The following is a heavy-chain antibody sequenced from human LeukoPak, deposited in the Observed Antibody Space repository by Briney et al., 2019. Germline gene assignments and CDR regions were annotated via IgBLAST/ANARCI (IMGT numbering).Heavy chain of an antibody. Sequence: ASVKVSCKASGYTFTGYYMHWVRQAPGQGLEWMGRINPNSGGTNYAQKFQGRVTMTRDTSISTAYMELSRLRSDDTAVYYCARDTVPHYYDSSGYYGSTGNFDYWGQGTLVTVSS. CDR1: GYTFTGYY. D-gene: IGHD3-22*01. CDR2: INPNSGGT. V-gene: IGHV1-2*06. J-gene: IGHJ4*02. CDR3: ARDTVPHYYDSSGYYGSTGNFDY.